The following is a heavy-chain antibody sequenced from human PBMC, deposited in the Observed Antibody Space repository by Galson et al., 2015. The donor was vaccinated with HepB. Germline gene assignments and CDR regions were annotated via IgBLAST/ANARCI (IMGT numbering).Heavy chain of an antibody. Sequence: SVKVSCKASGYTFTSYGISWVRQASGQGLEWMGWISVYNGNTNYAQKLQGRVTMTTDTSTSTAYMELRSLRSDDTAVYYCAVIGGSGWSLYDAFDIWGQGTMVTVSS. CDR2: ISVYNGNT. D-gene: IGHD6-19*01. V-gene: IGHV1-18*04. CDR3: AVIGGSGWSLYDAFDI. CDR1: GYTFTSYG. J-gene: IGHJ3*02.